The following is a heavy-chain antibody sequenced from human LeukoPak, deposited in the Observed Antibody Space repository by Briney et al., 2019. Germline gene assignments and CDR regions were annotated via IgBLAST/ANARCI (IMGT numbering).Heavy chain of an antibody. V-gene: IGHV3-21*01. CDR1: GFTFSSYS. CDR3: ARLTGYSGYDFGGYYLDV. D-gene: IGHD5-12*01. J-gene: IGHJ6*03. Sequence: GGSLRLSCAASGFTFSSYSMNWVRQAPGKGLEWVSSISSSSSYIYYADSVKGRFTTSRDNAKNSLYLQMNSLRAEDTAVYYCARLTGYSGYDFGGYYLDVWGKGTTVTVSS. CDR2: ISSSSSYI.